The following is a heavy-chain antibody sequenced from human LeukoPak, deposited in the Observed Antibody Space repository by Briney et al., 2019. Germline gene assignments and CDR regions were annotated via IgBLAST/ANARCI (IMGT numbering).Heavy chain of an antibody. V-gene: IGHV3-48*04. CDR3: ARSSSGRWAPFDY. Sequence: PGGSLRLSCAASGFTFSSYSMNWVRQAPGKGLEWVSYISSSSSTIYYADSVKGRFTISRDNAKNSLYLQMNSLRAEDTAVYYCARSSSGRWAPFDYWGQGTLVAVSS. CDR1: GFTFSSYS. D-gene: IGHD6-19*01. CDR2: ISSSSSTI. J-gene: IGHJ4*02.